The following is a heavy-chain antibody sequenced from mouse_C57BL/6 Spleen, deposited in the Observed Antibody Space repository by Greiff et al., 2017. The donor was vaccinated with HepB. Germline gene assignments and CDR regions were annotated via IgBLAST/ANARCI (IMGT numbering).Heavy chain of an antibody. V-gene: IGHV1-61*01. Sequence: QVQLKQPGAELVRPGSSVKLSCKASGYTFTSYWMDWVKQRPGQGLEWIGNIYPSDSETHYNQKFKDKATLTVDKSSSTAYMQLSSLTSEDSAVYYCARRLTTEAMDYWGQGTSVTVSS. CDR3: ARRLTTEAMDY. CDR2: IYPSDSET. CDR1: GYTFTSYW. J-gene: IGHJ4*01. D-gene: IGHD1-1*01.